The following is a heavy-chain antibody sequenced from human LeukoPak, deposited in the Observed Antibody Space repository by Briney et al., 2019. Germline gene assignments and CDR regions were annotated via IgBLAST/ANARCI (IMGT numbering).Heavy chain of an antibody. Sequence: SETLSLTCTVSGGSISSYCWSWIRQPPGKGLEWIGYIYYSGSTYYNPSLKSRATISVDTSKNQFSLKLSSVTAADTAVYYCARDGRYYYAFDIWGQGTMVTVSS. J-gene: IGHJ3*02. V-gene: IGHV4-59*12. CDR3: ARDGRYYYAFDI. CDR1: GGSISSYC. D-gene: IGHD1-26*01. CDR2: IYYSGST.